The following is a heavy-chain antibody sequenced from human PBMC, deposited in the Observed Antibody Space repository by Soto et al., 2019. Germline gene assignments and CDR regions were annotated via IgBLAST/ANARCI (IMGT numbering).Heavy chain of an antibody. V-gene: IGHV4-4*02. D-gene: IGHD6-19*01. CDR1: GGSISSSNW. CDR3: ARISCSAWPPIEY. Sequence: QVQLQESGPGLVKPSGTLSLTCAVSGGSISSSNWWSWVRQSPGKGLEWIGEIYHSGSTNYNPSLQSRVTITVAKPKNHFSLNLSSVSAAVTAVYYCARISCSAWPPIEYWGQVTLVTVSS. CDR2: IYHSGST. J-gene: IGHJ4*02.